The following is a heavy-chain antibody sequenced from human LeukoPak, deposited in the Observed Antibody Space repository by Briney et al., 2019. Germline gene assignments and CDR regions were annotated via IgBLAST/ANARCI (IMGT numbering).Heavy chain of an antibody. CDR1: GFTFSSYG. J-gene: IGHJ4*02. V-gene: IGHV3-30*02. D-gene: IGHD1-26*01. CDR3: AKDIRYSGSYRSGNY. Sequence: GGSLRLSCAASGFTFSSYGMHWVRQAPGKGLEWVAFIRYDGSNKYYADSVKGRFTISRDNFKNTLYLQMNSLRAEDTAVYYCAKDIRYSGSYRSGNYWGQGTLVTVSS. CDR2: IRYDGSNK.